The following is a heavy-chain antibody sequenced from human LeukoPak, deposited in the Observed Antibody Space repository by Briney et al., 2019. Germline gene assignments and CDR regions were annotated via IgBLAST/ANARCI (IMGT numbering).Heavy chain of an antibody. CDR2: FDPEDGET. J-gene: IGHJ4*02. V-gene: IGHV1-24*01. CDR1: GYTLTELS. D-gene: IGHD3-10*01. Sequence: ASVKVSCKVSGYTLTELSMHWVRQAPGKGLEWMGGFDPEDGETIYAQKFQVRVTMTEDTSTDTAYMELSSLRSEDTAVYYCARVAFVYGSGSYYNLGYWGQGTLVTVSS. CDR3: ARVAFVYGSGSYYNLGY.